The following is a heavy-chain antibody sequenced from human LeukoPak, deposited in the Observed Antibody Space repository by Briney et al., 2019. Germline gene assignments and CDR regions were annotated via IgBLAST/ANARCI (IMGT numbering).Heavy chain of an antibody. CDR2: INSDGSST. J-gene: IGHJ4*02. CDR3: ARDPPWYYDLDY. Sequence: PGGSLRLSCAASGFAFSSYWMHWVRQAPGKGLVWVSRINSDGSSTSYADSVEGRFTISRDNAKNPLYLQMNSLRAEDTAVYYCARDPPWYYDLDYWGQGTLVTVSS. CDR1: GFAFSSYW. D-gene: IGHD3-3*01. V-gene: IGHV3-74*01.